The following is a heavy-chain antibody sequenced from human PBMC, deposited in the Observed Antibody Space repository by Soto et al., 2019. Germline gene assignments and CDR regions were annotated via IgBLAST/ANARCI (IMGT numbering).Heavy chain of an antibody. V-gene: IGHV3-23*01. CDR1: GATFSSNA. Sequence: EVQLLESGGGLVQPGGSLRLSCVDSGATFSSNAMSWVRQAPGKGLEWVSGISASGGTIHEADSVKDRFTISRDNSKNTLYLQRNSLRVEDTSVYYCAKALRRADEGGYRNDYEVATYYFDHWGQGTLVTVSS. J-gene: IGHJ4*02. CDR3: AKALRRADEGGYRNDYEVATYYFDH. D-gene: IGHD5-18*01. CDR2: ISASGGTI.